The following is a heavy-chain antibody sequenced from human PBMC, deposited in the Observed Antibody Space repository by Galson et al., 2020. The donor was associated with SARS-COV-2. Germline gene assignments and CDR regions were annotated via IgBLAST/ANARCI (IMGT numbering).Heavy chain of an antibody. CDR1: GFTFSTYG. V-gene: IGHV3-33*01. CDR3: VRIAGPTGALDY. Sequence: GGSLRLSCEGSGFTFSTYGMHWVRQAPGKGLEWLAVVWFKGSNEYYADSVKGRFLISRDNPKNTVYLQMNSLGAEDTAVYYCVRIAGPTGALDYWGQGTLVSVSS. CDR2: VWFKGSNE. J-gene: IGHJ4*02. D-gene: IGHD3-16*01.